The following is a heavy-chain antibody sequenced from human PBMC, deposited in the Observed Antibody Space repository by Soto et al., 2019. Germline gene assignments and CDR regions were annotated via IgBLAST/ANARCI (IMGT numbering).Heavy chain of an antibody. CDR3: ARVPSP. CDR1: GGSISSGGYS. Sequence: SETLSLTCAVSGGSISSGGYSWSWIRQPPGKGLEWIGYIYHSGSSYYNSSLKSRVTISADRSKNQFSLKLSSVTAADTAVYYCARVPSPWGQGTLVTVSS. CDR2: IYHSGSS. J-gene: IGHJ5*02. V-gene: IGHV4-30-2*01.